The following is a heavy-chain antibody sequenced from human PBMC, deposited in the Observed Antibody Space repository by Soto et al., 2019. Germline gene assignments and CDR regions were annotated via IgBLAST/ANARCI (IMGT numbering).Heavy chain of an antibody. CDR3: VKNSGWFNT. V-gene: IGHV3-23*01. D-gene: IGHD3-10*01. CDR1: GFPFGTPA. Sequence: QLLQSGGGLVQPGGSLPLSCAASGFPFGTPAMSWARQAPGEGLEWVSTIDGSGGITYYADSVKGRFTISRDNSRNTVYLQMNSLRGDDTALYYCVKNSGWFNTWGQGALVTVSS. CDR2: IDGSGGIT. J-gene: IGHJ5*02.